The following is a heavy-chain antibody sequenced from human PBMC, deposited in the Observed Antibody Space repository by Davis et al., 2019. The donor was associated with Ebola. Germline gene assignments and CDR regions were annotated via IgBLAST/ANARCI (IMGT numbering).Heavy chain of an antibody. CDR1: GYTFTSYG. CDR2: ISAYNGNT. D-gene: IGHD6-19*01. J-gene: IGHJ4*02. CDR3: ARDVKQWLVPGHY. V-gene: IGHV1-18*01. Sequence: AASVKVSCKASGYTFTSYGISWVRQAPGQGLEWMGWISAYNGNTNYAQKLQGRVTITRDTSASTAYMELSSLRSEDTAVYYCARDVKQWLVPGHYWGQGTLVTVSS.